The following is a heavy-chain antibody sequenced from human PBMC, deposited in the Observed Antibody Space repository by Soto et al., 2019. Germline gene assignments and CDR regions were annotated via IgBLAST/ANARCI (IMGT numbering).Heavy chain of an antibody. CDR1: GYTFTSYY. J-gene: IGHJ4*02. V-gene: IGHV1-46*01. D-gene: IGHD2-8*01. Sequence: VASVRVSCKASGYTFTSYYMHWVRQAPGQGLEWMGIINPSGGSTSYAQKFQGRVTMTRDTSTSTVYMELSSLRSEDTAVYYCARGGYCTNGVCYTPANFDYWGQGTLVTVSS. CDR2: INPSGGST. CDR3: ARGGYCTNGVCYTPANFDY.